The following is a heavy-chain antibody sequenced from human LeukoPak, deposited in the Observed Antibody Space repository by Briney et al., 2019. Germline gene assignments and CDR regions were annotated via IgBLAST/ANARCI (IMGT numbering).Heavy chain of an antibody. CDR3: ARDYCSGGTCHDPL. CDR1: GFTFSSYW. V-gene: IGHV3-7*01. D-gene: IGHD2-15*01. J-gene: IGHJ4*02. CDR2: IKQDGSEK. Sequence: GGSLRLSCAASGFTFSSYWMSWVRQAPGKGLEWVANIKQDGSEKYHVDSVKGRFTISRDNAKNSLYLQMNSLRAEDTAVYYCARDYCSGGTCHDPLGGQGTLVTVSS.